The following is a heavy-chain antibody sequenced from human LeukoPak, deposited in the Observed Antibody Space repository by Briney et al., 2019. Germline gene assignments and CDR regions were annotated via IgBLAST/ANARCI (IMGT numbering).Heavy chain of an antibody. Sequence: GVSLRLSCETSGFTLSHFGMQWVRQAAGKGLKWVAVIWSDATNQYYAGSGKDRFTICRGNFKNTVSPQVNSLRVEATAVYYCAKDAQRGFDYSNSLEPWGQGYLVTVSS. J-gene: IGHJ5*02. CDR3: AKDAQRGFDYSNSLEP. CDR1: GFTLSHFG. CDR2: IWSDATNQ. V-gene: IGHV3-33*06. D-gene: IGHD4-11*01.